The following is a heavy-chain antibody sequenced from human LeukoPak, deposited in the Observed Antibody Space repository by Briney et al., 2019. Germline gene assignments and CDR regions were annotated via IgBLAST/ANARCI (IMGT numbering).Heavy chain of an antibody. J-gene: IGHJ4*02. D-gene: IGHD3-3*02. Sequence: SSETQSLTCTVSGGPISSYYWSWIRQPPGKGLEWIGSIYYTGSTNYNPSLKSRVTISVDTSKNQFSLKLRSVTAADTAVYYCARAHFWSGYTIDYWGQGTPVTVVS. CDR1: GGPISSYY. V-gene: IGHV4-59*01. CDR2: IYYTGST. CDR3: ARAHFWSGYTIDY.